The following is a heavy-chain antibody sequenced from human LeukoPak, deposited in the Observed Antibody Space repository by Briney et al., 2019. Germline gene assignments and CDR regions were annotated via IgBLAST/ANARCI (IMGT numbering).Heavy chain of an antibody. CDR1: GYTFTSYG. CDR2: ISAYNGNT. CDR3: ARVRGIIQLGQIRFDY. Sequence: GASVKVSCKASGYTFTSYGISWVRQAPGQGLEWMGWISAYNGNTNYAQKLQGRVTMTTDTSTSTAYIELRSLRSDDTAVYYCARVRGIIQLGQIRFDYWGQGTLVTVSS. D-gene: IGHD5-18*01. V-gene: IGHV1-18*01. J-gene: IGHJ4*02.